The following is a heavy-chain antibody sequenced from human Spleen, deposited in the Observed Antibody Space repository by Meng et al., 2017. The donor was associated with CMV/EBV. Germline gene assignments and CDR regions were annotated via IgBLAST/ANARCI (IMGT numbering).Heavy chain of an antibody. CDR2: INPNSGGT. D-gene: IGHD1-1*01. Sequence: ASVKVSCKASGGTFSSYAISWVRQAPGQGLEWMGWINPNSGGTNYAQKFQGRVTMTRDTSISTAYMELSRLRSDDTAVYYCAIFGQSLEPGHWGQGTLVTVSS. J-gene: IGHJ4*02. V-gene: IGHV1-2*02. CDR1: GGTFSSYA. CDR3: AIFGQSLEPGH.